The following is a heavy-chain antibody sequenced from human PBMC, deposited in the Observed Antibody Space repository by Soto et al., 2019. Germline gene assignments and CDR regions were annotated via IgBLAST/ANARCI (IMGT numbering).Heavy chain of an antibody. V-gene: IGHV3-21*05. CDR1: GFTFSSYS. J-gene: IGHJ6*03. CDR2: ISSSSSYI. CDR3: ANIICSSTSCYSDYYYMDV. D-gene: IGHD2-2*01. Sequence: GGSLRLSCAASGFTFSSYSMNWVRQAPGKGLEWVSYISSSSSYIYYADSVKGRFTISRDNAKNSLYLQMNSLRAEDTAVYYCANIICSSTSCYSDYYYMDVWGKGTTVTVSS.